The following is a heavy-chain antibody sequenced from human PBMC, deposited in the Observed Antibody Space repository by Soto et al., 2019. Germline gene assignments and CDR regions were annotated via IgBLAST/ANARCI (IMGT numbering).Heavy chain of an antibody. CDR3: ARPSERGYSYGRPLDH. CDR1: GFTFSDYA. D-gene: IGHD5-18*01. J-gene: IGHJ4*02. Sequence: GGSLRLSCAASGFTFSDYAFHWVRQAPGKGLEWVSFISFDGNNKFYAGSVKGRFTFSRDDSKNTVYLQMNSLRSEDTAVYYCARPSERGYSYGRPLDHWGQGVLVTVSS. V-gene: IGHV3-30*01. CDR2: ISFDGNNK.